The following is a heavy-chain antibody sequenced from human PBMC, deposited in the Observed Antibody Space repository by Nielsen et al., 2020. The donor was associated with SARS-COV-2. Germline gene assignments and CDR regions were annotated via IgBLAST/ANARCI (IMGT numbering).Heavy chain of an antibody. Sequence: GESLKISCAASGFTFSDHYMTWIRQTPGKGLEWVSYISSSGSTIYYADSVKGRFTISRDNAQSSLYLHMNSLRAEDTAVYYCASSGWLDHWGQGTLVTVSS. J-gene: IGHJ4*02. CDR1: GFTFSDHY. D-gene: IGHD6-19*01. V-gene: IGHV3-11*04. CDR2: ISSSGSTI. CDR3: ASSGWLDH.